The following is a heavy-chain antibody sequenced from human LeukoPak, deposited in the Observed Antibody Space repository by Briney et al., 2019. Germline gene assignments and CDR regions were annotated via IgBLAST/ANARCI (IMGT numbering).Heavy chain of an antibody. CDR2: IYYSGST. D-gene: IGHD1-26*01. CDR1: GGSISNYY. J-gene: IGHJ4*02. CDR3: ARITGIVGAPFDY. V-gene: IGHV4-59*01. Sequence: SETLSLTCTVSGGSISNYYWSWIRQPPGKGLEWIGYIYYSGSTNYNPSLKSRVTISVDTSKNQFSLKLSSVTAADTAVYYCARITGIVGAPFDYWGQGTLVTVSS.